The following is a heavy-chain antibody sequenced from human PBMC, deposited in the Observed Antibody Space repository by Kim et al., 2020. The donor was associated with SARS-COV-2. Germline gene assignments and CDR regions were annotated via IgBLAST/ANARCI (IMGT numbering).Heavy chain of an antibody. CDR3: ARALVGATNQVFVFDY. Sequence: SETLSLTCTVSGGSISSYYWSWIRQPPGKGLEWIGYIYYSGSTNYNPSLKSRVTISVDTSKNQFSLKLSSVTAADTAVYYCARALVGATNQVFVFDYWGQGTLVTVSS. J-gene: IGHJ4*02. CDR2: IYYSGST. V-gene: IGHV4-59*13. CDR1: GGSISSYY. D-gene: IGHD1-26*01.